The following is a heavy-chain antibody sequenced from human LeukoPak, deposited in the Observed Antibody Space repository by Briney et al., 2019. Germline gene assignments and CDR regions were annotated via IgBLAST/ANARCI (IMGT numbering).Heavy chain of an antibody. Sequence: SETLSLTCTVSGGSISSGSYYWSWIRQPAGKGLEWIGRVYTSGSTNYNPSLKSRVTISVDTSKNQFSLKLSSVTAADTAVYYCARHHRISSSWFDIDYWGQGTLVTVSS. J-gene: IGHJ4*02. D-gene: IGHD6-13*01. CDR2: VYTSGST. V-gene: IGHV4-61*02. CDR1: GGSISSGSYY. CDR3: ARHHRISSSWFDIDY.